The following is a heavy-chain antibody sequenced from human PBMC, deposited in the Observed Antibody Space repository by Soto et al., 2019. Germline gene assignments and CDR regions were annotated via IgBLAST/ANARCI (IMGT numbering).Heavy chain of an antibody. CDR1: AFTFNNYA. Sequence: EVQLLESGGGLVQPGGSLSLSCAASAFTFNNYAMSWVRQAPGKGLEWVSGIGGSGRTTYYADSVKGRFTISRDNSNNTLFLQMNSLRAEDTAVYYCSKSRYSDSSGDFYDYWGQGTLVTVSS. CDR3: SKSRYSDSSGDFYDY. V-gene: IGHV3-23*01. J-gene: IGHJ4*02. CDR2: IGGSGRTT. D-gene: IGHD3-22*01.